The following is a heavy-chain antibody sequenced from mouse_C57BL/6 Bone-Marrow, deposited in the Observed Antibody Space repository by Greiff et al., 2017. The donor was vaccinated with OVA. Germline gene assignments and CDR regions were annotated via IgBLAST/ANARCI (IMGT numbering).Heavy chain of an antibody. CDR1: GYTFTSYW. CDR3: ARNRRRGYYAMDY. V-gene: IGHV1-50*01. CDR2: IDPSDSYT. J-gene: IGHJ4*01. Sequence: QVQLKQPGAELVKPGASVKLSCKASGYTFTSYWMQWVKQRPGQGLEWIGEIDPSDSYTNYNQKFKGKATLTVDTSSSTAYMQLSSLTSEDSAVYYCARNRRRGYYAMDYWGQGTSVTVSS.